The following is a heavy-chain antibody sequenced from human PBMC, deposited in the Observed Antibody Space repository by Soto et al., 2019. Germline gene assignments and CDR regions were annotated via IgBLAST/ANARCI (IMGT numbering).Heavy chain of an antibody. J-gene: IGHJ5*02. D-gene: IGHD3-10*02. Sequence: SETLSLTCTASGGSISSYYWSWIRQPPGKGLEWIGYIYYSGSTNYNPSLKSRVTISVDTSKNQFSLKLSSVTAADTAVYYCARTLFGWGTCFDPWGQGTLVTVS. CDR2: IYYSGST. V-gene: IGHV4-59*01. CDR3: ARTLFGWGTCFDP. CDR1: GGSISSYY.